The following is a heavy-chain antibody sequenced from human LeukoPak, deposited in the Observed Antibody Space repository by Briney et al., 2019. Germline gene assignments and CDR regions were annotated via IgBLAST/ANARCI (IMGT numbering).Heavy chain of an antibody. V-gene: IGHV1-24*01. CDR3: ATATGIEFLDY. CDR1: GYTLTELS. CDR2: FDPEDGET. Sequence: ASVKVSCKVSGYTLTELSMHWVRQAPGKGLEWTGGFDPEDGETIYAQKFQGRVTMPEDTSTATAYMELSSLRSEDTAVYYCATATGIEFLDYWGQGTLVTVSS. D-gene: IGHD1-1*01. J-gene: IGHJ4*02.